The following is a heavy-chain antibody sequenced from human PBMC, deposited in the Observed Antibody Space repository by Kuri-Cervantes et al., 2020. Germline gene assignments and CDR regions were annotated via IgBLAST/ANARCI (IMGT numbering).Heavy chain of an antibody. CDR2: ISGSGGST. V-gene: IGHV3-23*01. Sequence: GGSLRLSCAACGFTFSSYAMSWVRQAPGKGLEWVSAISGSGGSTYYADSVKGRFTISRDNSKNTLYLQMNSLRAEDTAVYYCARDTHSSGWFYYFDYWGQGTLVTVSS. D-gene: IGHD6-19*01. CDR3: ARDTHSSGWFYYFDY. CDR1: GFTFSSYA. J-gene: IGHJ4*02.